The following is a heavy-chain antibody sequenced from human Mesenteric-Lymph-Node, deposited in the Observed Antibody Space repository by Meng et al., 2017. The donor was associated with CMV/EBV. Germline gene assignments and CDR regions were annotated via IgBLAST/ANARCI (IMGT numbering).Heavy chain of an antibody. D-gene: IGHD3-22*01. CDR2: MYYSGST. CDR1: GGSISSSAYY. CDR3: ASDGSQYYYDSSGYFMGGY. J-gene: IGHJ4*02. Sequence: SETLSLTCTVSGGSISSSAYYWGWIRQPPGKGLEWIGSMYYSGSTYYNPSLKSRVTISLDTSKNQFSLKLSSVTAADTAVYYCASDGSQYYYDSSGYFMGGYWGQGTLVTVSS. V-gene: IGHV4-39*07.